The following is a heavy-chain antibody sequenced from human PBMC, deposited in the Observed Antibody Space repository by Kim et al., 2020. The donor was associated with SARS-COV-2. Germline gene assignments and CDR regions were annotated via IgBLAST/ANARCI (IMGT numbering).Heavy chain of an antibody. CDR3: ASLAGQTTVTTTSAFDI. D-gene: IGHD4-17*01. J-gene: IGHJ3*02. Sequence: ASVKVSCKASGYTFTSYGISWVRQAPGQGLEWMGWISAYNGNTNYAQKLQGRVTMTTDTSTSTAYMELRSLRSDDTAVYYCASLAGQTTVTTTSAFDIWGQGTMVTVSS. CDR2: ISAYNGNT. V-gene: IGHV1-18*04. CDR1: GYTFTSYG.